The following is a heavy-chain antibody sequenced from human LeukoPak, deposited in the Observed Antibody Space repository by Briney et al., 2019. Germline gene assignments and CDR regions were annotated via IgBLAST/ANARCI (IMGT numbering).Heavy chain of an antibody. D-gene: IGHD6-19*01. CDR1: GGSFSGYY. J-gene: IGHJ4*02. V-gene: IGHV4-34*01. Sequence: SETLSLTCAVYGGSFSGYYWSWIRQPPGKGLEWIGEINHSGSTNYNPPLKSRVTISVDTSKNQFSLKLSSVTAADTAVYYCARHASSGAVAGTGAFDYWGQGTLVTVSS. CDR3: ARHASSGAVAGTGAFDY. CDR2: INHSGST.